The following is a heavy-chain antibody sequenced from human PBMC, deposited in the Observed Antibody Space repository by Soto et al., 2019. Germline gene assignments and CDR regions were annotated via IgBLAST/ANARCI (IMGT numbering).Heavy chain of an antibody. CDR3: VGFKFGTMLQY. Sequence: YGTLPLPCTVSGGRVISYYWSWIRRPRGRGLEWIGFIYYAGSTKYNPSLDSRVTISVDTSKNQFSLTVTSVTAADTAVFYCVGFKFGTMLQYWGQGTLVT. D-gene: IGHD1-7*01. J-gene: IGHJ1*01. CDR2: IYYAGST. CDR1: GGRVISYY. V-gene: IGHV4-59*08.